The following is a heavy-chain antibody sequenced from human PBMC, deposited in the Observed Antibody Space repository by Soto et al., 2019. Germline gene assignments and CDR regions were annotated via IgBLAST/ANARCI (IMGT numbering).Heavy chain of an antibody. CDR3: ARGSYYSGWV. CDR1: GDSVSSTSAA. CDR2: TYYRSKWYS. Sequence: PSQTLSLTCAISGDSVSSTSAALSLSMQSPSRGLEWLGRTYYRSKWYSDYAVSVKSRITINPDTSKNQFSLQLNSVTPEDTAVYYCARGSYYSGWVWGQGTLVTVSS. J-gene: IGHJ4*02. D-gene: IGHD6-19*01. V-gene: IGHV6-1*01.